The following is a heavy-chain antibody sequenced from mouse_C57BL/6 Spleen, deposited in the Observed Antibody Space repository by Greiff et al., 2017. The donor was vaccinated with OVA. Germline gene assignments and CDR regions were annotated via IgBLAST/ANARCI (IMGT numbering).Heavy chain of an antibody. Sequence: QVQLQQPGAELVKPGASVKLSCKASGYTFTSYWMQWVKQRPGQGLEWIGEIDPSDSYTNYNQKFKGKATLTVDTSSSTAYMQLSSLTSEDSAVYYCARGKSHDYDENWGQGTLVTVSA. J-gene: IGHJ3*01. CDR1: GYTFTSYW. CDR2: IDPSDSYT. V-gene: IGHV1-50*01. D-gene: IGHD2-4*01. CDR3: ARGKSHDYDEN.